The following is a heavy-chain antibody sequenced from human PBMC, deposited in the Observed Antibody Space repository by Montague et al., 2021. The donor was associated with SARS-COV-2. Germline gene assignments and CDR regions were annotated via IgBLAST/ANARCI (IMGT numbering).Heavy chain of an antibody. D-gene: IGHD4-23*01. CDR3: AKNGGAHGLDV. Sequence: SLRLSCAASGFTFSNIGMSWVRQAPGKGLEWVANIKPDESEKNYVDSVKGRFSISRDNAKNSLYLQMDNLRAEDTAIYYCAKNGGAHGLDVWGQGTSVSVSS. V-gene: IGHV3-7*01. CDR2: IKPDESEK. CDR1: GFTFSNIG. J-gene: IGHJ6*02.